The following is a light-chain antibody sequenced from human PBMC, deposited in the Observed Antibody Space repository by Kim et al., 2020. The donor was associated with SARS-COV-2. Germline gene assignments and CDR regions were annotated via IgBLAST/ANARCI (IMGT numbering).Light chain of an antibody. CDR2: SNN. V-gene: IGLV1-44*01. Sequence: GQRVAISCSGRDSNIGSNIVNWYQQVPGTAPELLIYSNNERPSGVSDRFSGSKSGTSASLAISGLQSEDEADYYCAAWDDSLNGYVFGTGTKVTVL. CDR3: AAWDDSLNGYV. J-gene: IGLJ1*01. CDR1: DSNIGSNI.